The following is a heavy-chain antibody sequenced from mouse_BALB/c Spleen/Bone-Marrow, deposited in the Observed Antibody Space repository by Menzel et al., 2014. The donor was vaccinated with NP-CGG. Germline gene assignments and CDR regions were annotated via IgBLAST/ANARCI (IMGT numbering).Heavy chain of an antibody. CDR2: IRNKANGYTT. V-gene: IGHV7-3*02. J-gene: IGHJ1*01. Sequence: EVKLQESGGGLVQPGGSLRLSCATSGFTFTDYYMSWVRQTPGKALEWLGFIRNKANGYTTDYSVSVKGRFTTSRDNSQSILYLQMNTLRAEDSATYYCARDENYDIYWYFDVWGAGTTVTVSS. CDR1: GFTFTDYY. D-gene: IGHD1-1*01. CDR3: ARDENYDIYWYFDV.